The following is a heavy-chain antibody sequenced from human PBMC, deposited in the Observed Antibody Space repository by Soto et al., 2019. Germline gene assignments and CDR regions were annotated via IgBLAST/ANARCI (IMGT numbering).Heavy chain of an antibody. CDR3: ARDLSQYSSGRSDY. CDR1: GFTFSSYG. CDR2: ISYDGSNK. Sequence: PGGSLRLSCAASGFTFSSYGMHWVRQAPGKGLEWVAVISYDGSNKYYADSVKGRFTISRDNSKNTLYLQMNSLRAEDTAVYYCARDLSQYSSGRSDYWGQGTLVTVSS. D-gene: IGHD6-19*01. J-gene: IGHJ4*02. V-gene: IGHV3-30*03.